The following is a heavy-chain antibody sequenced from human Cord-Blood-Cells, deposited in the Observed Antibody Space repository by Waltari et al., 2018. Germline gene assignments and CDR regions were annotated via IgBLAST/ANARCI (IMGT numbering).Heavy chain of an antibody. CDR1: GGSISSGGYS. CDR3: ARTAYGGNSRFDY. CDR2: IYYSGST. V-gene: IGHV4-31*03. Sequence: QVQLQESGPGLVKPSQTLSLTCTVSGGSISSGGYSWSWIRQHPGKGLEWIGYIYYSGSTYYNPSLKSRVTISVDTSKNQFSLKLSSVTAADTAVYYCARTAYGGNSRFDYWGQGTLVTVSS. J-gene: IGHJ4*02. D-gene: IGHD2-15*01.